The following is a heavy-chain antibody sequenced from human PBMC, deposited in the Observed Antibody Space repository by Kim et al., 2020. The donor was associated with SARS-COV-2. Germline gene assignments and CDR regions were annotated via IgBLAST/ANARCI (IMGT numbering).Heavy chain of an antibody. V-gene: IGHV3-21*01. CDR2: ISSSSSYI. Sequence: GGSLRLSCAASGFTFSSYSMNWVRQAPGKGLEWVSSISSSSSYIYYADSVKGRFTISRDNAKNSLYLQMNSLRAEDTAVYYCARGCTSCSGGSCYPVLSCYWGQGTLVTVSS. CDR1: GFTFSSYS. J-gene: IGHJ4*02. CDR3: ARGCTSCSGGSCYPVLSCY. D-gene: IGHD2-15*01.